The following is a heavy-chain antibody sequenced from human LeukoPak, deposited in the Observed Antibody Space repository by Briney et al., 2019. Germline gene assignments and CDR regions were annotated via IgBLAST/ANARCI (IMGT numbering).Heavy chain of an antibody. Sequence: PGGSLRLSCAASGFTFSSYSMNWVRQAPGKGLEWVSSISSSSSYIYYADSVKGRFTISRDNAKNSLYLQMNSLRAEDTAVYYCAREYYDILTGPPGGRGVFDYWGQGTLVTVSS. CDR2: ISSSSSYI. CDR1: GFTFSSYS. D-gene: IGHD3-9*01. CDR3: AREYYDILTGPPGGRGVFDY. J-gene: IGHJ4*02. V-gene: IGHV3-21*01.